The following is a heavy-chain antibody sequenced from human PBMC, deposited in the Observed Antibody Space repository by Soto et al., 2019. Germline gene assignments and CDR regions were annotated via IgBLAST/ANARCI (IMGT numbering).Heavy chain of an antibody. CDR3: ARAFTIFGVVIITWFDP. J-gene: IGHJ5*02. D-gene: IGHD3-3*01. V-gene: IGHV1-46*03. Sequence: ASVKVSCKASGYTFTSYYMHWVRQAPGQGLEWMGIINPSGGSTSYAQKFQGRVTMTRDTSTSTVYMELSSLRSEDTAVYYCARAFTIFGVVIITWFDPWGQGTRVTVSS. CDR2: INPSGGST. CDR1: GYTFTSYY.